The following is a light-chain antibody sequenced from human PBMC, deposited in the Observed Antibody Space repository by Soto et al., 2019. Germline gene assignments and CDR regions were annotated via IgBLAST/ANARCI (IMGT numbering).Light chain of an antibody. CDR2: EVS. V-gene: IGLV2-14*01. CDR3: RSYTGSSTLYV. Sequence: QSALTQPASGSGSPGQSITISCTGTSSDVGGYNYVSWYQQHPGTAPKLMIYEVSNRPSGVSNRFSGSKSGNTASLTICGLQAEDEADYYCRSYTGSSTLYVFGTGTKVTVL. CDR1: SSDVGGYNY. J-gene: IGLJ1*01.